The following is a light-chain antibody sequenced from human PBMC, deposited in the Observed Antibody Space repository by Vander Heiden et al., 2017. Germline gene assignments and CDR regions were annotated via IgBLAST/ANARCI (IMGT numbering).Light chain of an antibody. J-gene: IGKJ1*01. CDR1: QSVSSSY. CDR3: QQDGSSPWT. V-gene: IGKV3-20*01. Sequence: PGTLSLSPGERATLSCRASQSVSSSYLAWYQQKPGQAPRLLIYGASSRATGIPDRFSGSGSGTDFTLTISRLEPEDFAVYYCQQDGSSPWTFGQGTKVEIK. CDR2: GAS.